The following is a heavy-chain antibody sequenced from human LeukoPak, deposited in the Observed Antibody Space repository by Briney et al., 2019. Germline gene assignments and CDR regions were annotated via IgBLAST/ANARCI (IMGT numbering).Heavy chain of an antibody. CDR1: GGSFSGYY. CDR2: INHSGST. D-gene: IGHD6-13*01. V-gene: IGHV4-34*01. Sequence: PSETLSLTCAVYGGSFSGYYWSWIRQPPGKGLEWIGEINHSGSTNYNPSLKSRVTISVDTSKNQFSLKLSSVTAADTAVYYCARPDSSSWYWDPAAFDIWGQGTMVTVSS. CDR3: ARPDSSSWYWDPAAFDI. J-gene: IGHJ3*02.